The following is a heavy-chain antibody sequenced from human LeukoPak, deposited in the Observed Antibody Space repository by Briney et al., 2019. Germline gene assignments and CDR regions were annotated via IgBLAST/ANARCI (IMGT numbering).Heavy chain of an antibody. CDR2: INQDGSNK. CDR1: GFTFRSSW. Sequence: GGSLRLSCAASGFTFRSSWISWVRQAPGKGLEWVACINQDGSNKHYLGSVRDRFTISRDNAENSLYLQINSLRVEDTAVYYCAREDWFYFDYWGQGTPVAVSS. V-gene: IGHV3-7*05. D-gene: IGHD3-3*01. CDR3: AREDWFYFDY. J-gene: IGHJ4*02.